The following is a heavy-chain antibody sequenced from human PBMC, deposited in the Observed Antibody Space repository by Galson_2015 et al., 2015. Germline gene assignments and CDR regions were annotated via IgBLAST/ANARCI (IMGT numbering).Heavy chain of an antibody. CDR3: AIRTGSCYSSCLGAFDI. CDR1: GYSFTSYW. D-gene: IGHD2-15*01. CDR2: IYPGDSDT. V-gene: IGHV5-51*01. Sequence: QSGAEVKKPEESLKISCKGSGYSFTSYWIGWVRQMPGKGLEWMGIIYPGDSDTRYSPSFQGQVTISADKSISTAYLQWSSLKASDTAMYCCAIRTGSCYSSCLGAFDIWGQGTMVTVSS. J-gene: IGHJ3*02.